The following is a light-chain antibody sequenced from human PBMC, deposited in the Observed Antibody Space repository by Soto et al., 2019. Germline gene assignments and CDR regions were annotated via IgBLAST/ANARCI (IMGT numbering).Light chain of an antibody. CDR2: KAS. J-gene: IGKJ5*01. CDR1: QSISGF. Sequence: DIHMTQSPSTLSASVGDRVTITCRASQSISGFLAWYQQKPGKAPKLLIYKASTLEGGVPSRFSGSEFGTEFTLTISSLQPEDFATYYCQQYSGCSITFGQGTRLEIK. CDR3: QQYSGCSIT. V-gene: IGKV1-5*03.